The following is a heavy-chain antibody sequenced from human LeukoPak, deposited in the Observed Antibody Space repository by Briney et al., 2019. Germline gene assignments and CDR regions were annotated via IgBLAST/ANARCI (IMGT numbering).Heavy chain of an antibody. D-gene: IGHD3-10*01. J-gene: IGHJ4*02. CDR3: ARAITMVRGVIVFDY. V-gene: IGHV4-30-2*01. CDR1: GGTISSGGYS. Sequence: SQTLSLTCAVSGGTISSGGYSWSWIRQPPGKGLEWIGYIYHSGSTYHNPSLKSRVTISVDRSKNQFSLKLSSVTAADTAVYYCARAITMVRGVIVFDYWGQGTLVTVSS. CDR2: IYHSGST.